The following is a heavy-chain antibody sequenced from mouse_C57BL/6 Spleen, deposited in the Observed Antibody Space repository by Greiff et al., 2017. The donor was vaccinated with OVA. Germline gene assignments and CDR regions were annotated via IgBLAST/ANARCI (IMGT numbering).Heavy chain of an antibody. CDR3: AGGEDYAMDY. CDR2: ISSGSSTI. V-gene: IGHV5-17*01. Sequence: EVQRVESGGGLVKPGGSLKLSCAASGFTFSDYGMHWVRQAPEKGLEWVAYISSGSSTIYYADTVKGRFTISRDNAKNTLFLQMTSLRSEDTAMYYCAGGEDYAMDYWGQGTSVTVSS. CDR1: GFTFSDYG. J-gene: IGHJ4*01.